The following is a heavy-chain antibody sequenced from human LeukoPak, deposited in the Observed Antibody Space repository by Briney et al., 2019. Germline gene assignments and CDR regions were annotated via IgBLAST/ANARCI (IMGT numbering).Heavy chain of an antibody. J-gene: IGHJ4*02. V-gene: IGHV3-21*01. CDR2: ISSSGSYI. Sequence: GGSLRLSCAASGFTFSSYSMNWVRQAPGKGLEWVSSISSSGSYIYYADSVKGRFTISRDNAKNSLYLQMNSLRAEDTAVYYCAREGGYDFWSGYPLRDYYFDYWGQGTLVTVSS. D-gene: IGHD3-3*01. CDR3: AREGGYDFWSGYPLRDYYFDY. CDR1: GFTFSSYS.